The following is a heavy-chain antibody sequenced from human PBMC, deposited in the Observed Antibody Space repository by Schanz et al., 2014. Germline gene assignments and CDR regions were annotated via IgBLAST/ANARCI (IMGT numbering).Heavy chain of an antibody. J-gene: IGHJ4*02. D-gene: IGHD3-3*01. CDR3: AREVERSRIRNFDS. CDR1: GYTFTSYG. CDR2: VSPVSGGT. V-gene: IGHV1-18*01. Sequence: QVQLVQSGAEVKKPGASVKVSCKASGYTFTSYGISWVRQAPGQGLQWMGWVSPVSGGTNYAQKFQGRVTMTWDTSVDTAYMELTSLTYDDTAVYYCAREVERSRIRNFDSWGQGTLVTVSS.